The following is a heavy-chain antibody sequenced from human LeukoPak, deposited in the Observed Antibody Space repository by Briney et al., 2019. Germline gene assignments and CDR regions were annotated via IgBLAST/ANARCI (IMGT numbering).Heavy chain of an antibody. CDR2: MNPNSGNT. CDR3: ARHSSGWYPYHYYYYGMDV. CDR1: GYTFTSYD. D-gene: IGHD6-19*01. Sequence: ASVKVSCKASGYTFTSYDINWVRQATGQGLEWMGWMNPNSGNTGYAQKFQGRVTMTRNTSISTAYMELSSLRSEDTAVYYCARHSSGWYPYHYYYYGMDVWGQGTTVTVS. V-gene: IGHV1-8*01. J-gene: IGHJ6*02.